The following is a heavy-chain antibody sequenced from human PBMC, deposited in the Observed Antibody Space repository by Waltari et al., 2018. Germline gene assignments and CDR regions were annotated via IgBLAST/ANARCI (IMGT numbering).Heavy chain of an antibody. V-gene: IGHV1-2*02. CDR3: ARSPPSYSSSWYFFEH. CDR2: INPNLGGT. D-gene: IGHD6-13*01. CDR1: GYTFTGHY. J-gene: IGHJ4*02. Sequence: QVQLVQPGAEVTRPGASVKVSCKASGYTFTGHYIHWIRQAPGQGLEWMGWINPNLGGTKFAQKFQGRITLTRDTSITTAYMELRRLTFDDTAVYYCARSPPSYSSSWYFFEHWGQGTLVTVSS.